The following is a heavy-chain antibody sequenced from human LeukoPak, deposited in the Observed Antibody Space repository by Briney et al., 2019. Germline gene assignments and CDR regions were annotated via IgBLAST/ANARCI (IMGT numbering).Heavy chain of an antibody. CDR1: GGSISSYY. J-gene: IGHJ5*02. D-gene: IGHD1-26*01. CDR2: IYYSGST. Sequence: SETLSLTRTVSGGSISSYYWSWIRQPPGKGLEWIGYIYYSGSTDYNPSLKSRVTISVETSKNQFSLKLSSVTAADTAVYYCARVSGSYYPGWFDPWGQGTLVTVSS. V-gene: IGHV4-59*01. CDR3: ARVSGSYYPGWFDP.